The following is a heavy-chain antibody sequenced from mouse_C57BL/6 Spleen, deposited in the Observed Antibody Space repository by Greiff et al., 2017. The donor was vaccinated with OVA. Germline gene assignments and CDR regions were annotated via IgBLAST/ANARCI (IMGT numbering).Heavy chain of an antibody. CDR1: GFTFSSYA. Sequence: DVHLVESGGGLVKPGGSLKLSCAASGFTFSSYAMSWVRPTPEKRLEWVATISDGGSSTSYPDNVKGRFTISRDTAKNNLYLQRSHLKSEDTAMYYCARAGMVPPYYFDYWGQGTTLTVSS. J-gene: IGHJ2*01. D-gene: IGHD2-10*02. CDR3: ARAGMVPPYYFDY. V-gene: IGHV5-4*01. CDR2: ISDGGSST.